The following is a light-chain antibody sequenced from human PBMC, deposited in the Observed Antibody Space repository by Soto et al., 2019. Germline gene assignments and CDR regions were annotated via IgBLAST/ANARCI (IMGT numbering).Light chain of an antibody. CDR1: QSFSSW. Sequence: IQMTQSPSTLSASVGDTVAISCRASQSFSSWLAWYQQKPGKAPKLLIYKASSLQSGVPSRFSGSGSGTEFTLTISSLQPDDFATYYCQQYNSFPWTFGQGTKVDIK. J-gene: IGKJ1*01. CDR3: QQYNSFPWT. V-gene: IGKV1-5*03. CDR2: KAS.